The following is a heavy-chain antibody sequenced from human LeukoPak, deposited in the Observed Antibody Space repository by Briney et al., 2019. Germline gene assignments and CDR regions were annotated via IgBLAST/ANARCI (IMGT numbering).Heavy chain of an antibody. CDR1: DDSISTYY. J-gene: IGHJ4*02. CDR3: ARAKKAVAGFFDY. D-gene: IGHD6-19*01. Sequence: SETLSLTCTVSDDSISTYYWSWIRQPPGKGLEWIRYIYYSGSTNYNPSLKSRVTISIDTSKKQLSLTLSSVTAADTALYYCARAKKAVAGFFDYWGQGTLVTISS. CDR2: IYYSGST. V-gene: IGHV4-59*01.